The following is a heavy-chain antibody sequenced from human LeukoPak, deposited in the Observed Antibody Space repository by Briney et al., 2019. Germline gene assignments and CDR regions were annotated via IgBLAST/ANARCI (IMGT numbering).Heavy chain of an antibody. CDR2: ISSSSSYI. CDR3: ARDIVGIYCGGDCSPAFDI. V-gene: IGHV3-21*01. J-gene: IGHJ3*02. CDR1: GFTFSSYS. Sequence: GGSLRLSCAASGFTFSSYSMNWVRQAPGKGLEWVSSISSSSSYIYYADSVKGRFTISRDNVKNSLYLQMNSLRAEDTAVYYCARDIVGIYCGGDCSPAFDIWGQGTMVTVSS. D-gene: IGHD2-21*02.